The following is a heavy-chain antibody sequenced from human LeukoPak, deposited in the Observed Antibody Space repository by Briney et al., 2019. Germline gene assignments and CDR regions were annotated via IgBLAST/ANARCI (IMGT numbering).Heavy chain of an antibody. J-gene: IGHJ4*02. CDR1: GGSISSYY. CDR3: ARGPSVGPFDY. D-gene: IGHD2-15*01. Sequence: PSETLSLTCTVSGGSISSYYWSWIRQPPGKGLEWIGYIYYSGSTNYNPSLKNRVTISVDTSKNQFSLKLSSVTAADTAVYYCARGPSVGPFDYWGQGTLVTVSS. V-gene: IGHV4-59*01. CDR2: IYYSGST.